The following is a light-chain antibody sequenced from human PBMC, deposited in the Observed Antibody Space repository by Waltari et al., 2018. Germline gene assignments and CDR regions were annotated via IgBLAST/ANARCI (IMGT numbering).Light chain of an antibody. Sequence: EIVLTQSPGTLSLSPGERVTLSCRASQSVSRTLAWYQQKPGQAPRLLIYGASIRATGIPDRFSGSGSGTDFSLTVSRLEPEDFAVYYCQHYRSLPVTLGQGTKVEIK. V-gene: IGKV3-20*01. CDR3: QHYRSLPVT. CDR2: GAS. CDR1: QSVSRT. J-gene: IGKJ1*01.